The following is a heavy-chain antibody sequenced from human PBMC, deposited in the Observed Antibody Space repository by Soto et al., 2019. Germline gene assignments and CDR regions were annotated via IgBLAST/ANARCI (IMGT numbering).Heavy chain of an antibody. CDR2: ISYEGSRQ. CDR1: GIAFSSYG. D-gene: IGHD1-26*01. J-gene: IGHJ4*02. V-gene: IGHV3-30*18. CDR3: AKDNRQYSGTCLDY. Sequence: GGSLRLSCAASGIAFSSYGFHWVRQAPGKGLEWVAVISYEGSRQYYADSVKGRFTISRDNYKKTLYLEMDSLKTEDTAVYYCAKDNRQYSGTCLDYWGQGT.